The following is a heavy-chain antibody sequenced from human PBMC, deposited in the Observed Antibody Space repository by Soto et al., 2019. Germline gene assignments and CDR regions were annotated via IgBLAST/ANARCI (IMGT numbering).Heavy chain of an antibody. D-gene: IGHD3-10*01. CDR3: ARVLPVSYYYYGMDV. Sequence: QVQLQESGPGLVKPSQTLSRTCTVSVGSISSGGYYWSWIRQHPGKGLEWIGYIYCSGITHYNPSIKSLLTISVDMSKNQFSLKLTSVTAADTAVYYCARVLPVSYYYYGMDVWGQGTTVTVSS. V-gene: IGHV4-31*01. CDR2: IYCSGIT. J-gene: IGHJ6*02. CDR1: VGSISSGGYY.